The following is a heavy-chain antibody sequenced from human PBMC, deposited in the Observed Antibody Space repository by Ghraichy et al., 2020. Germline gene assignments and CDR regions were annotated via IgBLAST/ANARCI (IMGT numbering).Heavy chain of an antibody. CDR2: INHSGST. D-gene: IGHD3-10*01. J-gene: IGHJ4*02. V-gene: IGHV4-34*01. Sequence: SETLSLTCAVYGGSFSGYYWSWIRQPPGKGLEWIGEINHSGSTNYNPSLKSRVTISVDTSKNQFSLKLSSVTAADTAVYYCARGARWVHYYGSGSFTTPFDYWGQGTLVTVSS. CDR3: ARGARWVHYYGSGSFTTPFDY. CDR1: GGSFSGYY.